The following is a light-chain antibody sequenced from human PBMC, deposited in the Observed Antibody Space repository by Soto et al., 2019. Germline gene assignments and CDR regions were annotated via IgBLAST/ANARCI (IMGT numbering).Light chain of an antibody. CDR1: SSDVGSYKL. CDR2: EAT. V-gene: IGLV2-23*01. Sequence: QSVLTQPASVSGSPGQSITISCTGTSSDVGSYKLVSWYQQHPGKAPKVMIYEATKRPSGVSNRFSGSKSGNTASLTISGLQAEHEADYYCCSYVGSSTSVVFGGGTKVTVL. J-gene: IGLJ2*01. CDR3: CSYVGSSTSVV.